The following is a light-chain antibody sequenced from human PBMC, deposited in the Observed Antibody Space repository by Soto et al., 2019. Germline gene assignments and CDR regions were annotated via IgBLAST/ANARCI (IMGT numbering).Light chain of an antibody. CDR2: AAS. Sequence: DIQMTQSPSSVSASVGDRVTITCRASQGINVWLAWYRHKPGKAPKLLIHAASSLQSGVPSRFSGSGSWTDFTLTISSLQPEDYATYYCQQANNFPWTFGQGTKVEIK. CDR1: QGINVW. CDR3: QQANNFPWT. V-gene: IGKV1-12*01. J-gene: IGKJ1*01.